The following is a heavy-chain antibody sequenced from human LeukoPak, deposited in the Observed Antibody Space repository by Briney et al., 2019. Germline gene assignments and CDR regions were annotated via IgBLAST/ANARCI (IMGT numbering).Heavy chain of an antibody. CDR3: ARAGWIITSGIDY. D-gene: IGHD3-10*01. J-gene: IGHJ4*02. CDR2: VYHTGST. CDR1: GYSLSRGYY. Sequence: SETLSLTCAVSGYSLSRGYYWALIRQPPGKGLEWIGTVYHTGSTYYNPSLDSRVTISVDTSKNEFSLNRKSVTAADTAVYYCARAGWIITSGIDYWGQGALVTVSS. V-gene: IGHV4-38-2*01.